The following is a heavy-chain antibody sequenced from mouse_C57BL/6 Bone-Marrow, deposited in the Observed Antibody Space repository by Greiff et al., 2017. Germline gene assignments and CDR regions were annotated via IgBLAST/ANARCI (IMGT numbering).Heavy chain of an antibody. J-gene: IGHJ1*03. CDR1: GFTFSDYG. CDR2: ISSGSSTI. Sequence: DVKLVESGGGLVKPGGSLKLSCAASGFTFSDYGMHWVRQAPEKGLEWVAYISSGSSTIYYADTVKGRFTISRDNAKNTLFLQMTSLRSEDTAMYYCARDWDVYFDVWGTGTTVTVSS. CDR3: ARDWDVYFDV. V-gene: IGHV5-17*01. D-gene: IGHD4-1*01.